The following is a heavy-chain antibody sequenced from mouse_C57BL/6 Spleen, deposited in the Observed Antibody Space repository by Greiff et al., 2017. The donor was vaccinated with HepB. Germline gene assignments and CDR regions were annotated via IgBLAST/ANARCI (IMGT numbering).Heavy chain of an antibody. CDR2: ILPGSGST. Sequence: QVQLQQSGAELMKPGASVKLSCKATGYTFTGYWIEWVKQRPGHGLEWIGEILPGSGSTNYTEKFKGKATFTADKSSNTAYMQLSSLTTEDSAIYYGARSDHNYDVYFDVWGPGTTVTVSS. CDR3: ARSDHNYDVYFDV. J-gene: IGHJ1*01. CDR1: GYTFTGYW. D-gene: IGHD2-12*01. V-gene: IGHV1-9*01.